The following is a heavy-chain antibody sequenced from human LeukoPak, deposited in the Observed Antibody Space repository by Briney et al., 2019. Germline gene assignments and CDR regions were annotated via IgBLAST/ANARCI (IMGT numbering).Heavy chain of an antibody. D-gene: IGHD6-13*01. CDR3: ATPKRYSSSWYLFDY. V-gene: IGHV4-39*01. J-gene: IGHJ4*02. CDR2: IYYSGST. CDR1: GGSISSSSYY. Sequence: PSETLSLTCTVSGGSISSSSYYWGWIRQPPGKGLEWIGSIYYSGSTYYNPSLKRRVTISVDTSKNQFSLKLSSVTAADTAVYYCATPKRYSSSWYLFDYWGQGTLVTVSS.